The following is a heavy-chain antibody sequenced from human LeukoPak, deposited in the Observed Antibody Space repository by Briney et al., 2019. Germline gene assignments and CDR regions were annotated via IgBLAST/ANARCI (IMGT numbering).Heavy chain of an antibody. V-gene: IGHV4-30-4*01. CDR3: ARVLDWYFDL. Sequence: SETLSLTCTVSGGSISSYYWSWIRQPPGKGLEWIGYIYYSGSTYYNPSLKSRVTISVDTSKNQFSLKLSSVTAADTAVYYCARVLDWYFDLWGRGTLVTVSS. CDR1: GGSISSYY. J-gene: IGHJ2*01. CDR2: IYYSGST.